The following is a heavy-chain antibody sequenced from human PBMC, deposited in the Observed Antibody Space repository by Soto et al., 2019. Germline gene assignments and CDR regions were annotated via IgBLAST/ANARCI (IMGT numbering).Heavy chain of an antibody. CDR2: ISAYNGNT. J-gene: IGHJ5*02. Sequence: QVQLVQSGAEVKKPGASVKVSCKASGYTFTSYGISWVRQAPGQGLEWMGWISAYNGNTNYAQKLQGRVTMTTDTSTSTAYMELRSLRSDDTAVYYCARDPRYYDFWSGHPGFDPWGQGTLVTVSS. CDR3: ARDPRYYDFWSGHPGFDP. V-gene: IGHV1-18*01. CDR1: GYTFTSYG. D-gene: IGHD3-3*01.